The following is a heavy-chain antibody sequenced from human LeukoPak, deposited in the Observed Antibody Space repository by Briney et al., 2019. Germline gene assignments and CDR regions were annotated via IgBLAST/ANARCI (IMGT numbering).Heavy chain of an antibody. D-gene: IGHD6-19*01. Sequence: GGSLRLSCAASGFTFSSYAMHWVRQAPGKGLEWVAVISYDGSNKYYADSVKGRFTISRDNSKNTLYLQMNSLRAEDTAVYYCARLGRSYSSGWHHFDYWGQGTLVTVSS. CDR1: GFTFSSYA. V-gene: IGHV3-30-3*01. CDR3: ARLGRSYSSGWHHFDY. J-gene: IGHJ4*02. CDR2: ISYDGSNK.